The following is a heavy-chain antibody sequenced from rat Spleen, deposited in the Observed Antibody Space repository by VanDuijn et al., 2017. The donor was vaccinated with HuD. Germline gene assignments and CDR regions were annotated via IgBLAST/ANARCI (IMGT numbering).Heavy chain of an antibody. V-gene: IGHV5-19*01. J-gene: IGHJ2*01. D-gene: IGHD1-2*01. Sequence: EVQLVESDGGLVQPGRSLKLSCAASGFTFSDYGMHWIRQAPTKGLEWVASISPSGGSTYYPDSVKGRFTISRDNAQSILYLQMNSLRSEDTATYYCAKNIYSSSYIYYFDYWGQGVMVTVSS. CDR3: AKNIYSSSYIYYFDY. CDR2: ISPSGGST. CDR1: GFTFSDYG.